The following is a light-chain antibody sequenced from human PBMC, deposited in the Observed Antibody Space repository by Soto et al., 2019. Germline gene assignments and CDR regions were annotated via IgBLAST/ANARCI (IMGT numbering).Light chain of an antibody. V-gene: IGLV2-14*01. CDR2: DVR. CDR3: RSYTSSSTLEV. CDR1: SSDVGGYNY. Sequence: QSALTQPASVSGSPGQSITISCTGTSSDVGGYNYVSWYQQYPGKAPRLMIYDVRNRPSGVSNRFSGSKSGNTASLTISGLQAEDEADYYCRSYTSSSTLEVFGGGTK. J-gene: IGLJ3*02.